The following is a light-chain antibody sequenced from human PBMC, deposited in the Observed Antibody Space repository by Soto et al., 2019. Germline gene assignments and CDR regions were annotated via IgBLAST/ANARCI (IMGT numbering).Light chain of an antibody. V-gene: IGKV1-39*01. CDR2: AAS. J-gene: IGKJ5*01. CDR1: QSISSY. CDR3: QQYHNWPMT. Sequence: DIQMTQSPSSLSASVGDRVTITCRASQSISSYLNWYQQKPGKAPKLLIYAASSLQSGVPSRFSGSGSGTDFTLTISSLQSEDFAVYYCQQYHNWPMTFGQGTRLEIK.